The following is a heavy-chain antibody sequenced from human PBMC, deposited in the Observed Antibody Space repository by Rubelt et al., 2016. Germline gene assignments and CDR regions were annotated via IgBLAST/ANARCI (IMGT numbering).Heavy chain of an antibody. CDR3: ARRNSGTYSPFDY. Sequence: EVQLVQSGAEVKKPGESLRISCKGSGYTFTNHWISWVRQMPGNGLEWMGRIDPSDYYTNYNPSLRGHVTISVDKSISPAYLQWGSLQASDTAMYYWARRNSGTYSPFDYWGQGTMVTVSP. D-gene: IGHD1-26*01. CDR1: GYTFTNHW. J-gene: IGHJ4*02. V-gene: IGHV5-10-1*01. CDR2: IDPSDYYT.